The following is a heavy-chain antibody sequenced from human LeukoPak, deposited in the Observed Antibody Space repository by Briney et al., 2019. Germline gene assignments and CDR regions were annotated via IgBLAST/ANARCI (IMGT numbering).Heavy chain of an antibody. CDR2: IKQDGSEK. D-gene: IGHD5-18*01. CDR3: AREGIQLWHDAFDI. J-gene: IGHJ3*02. V-gene: IGHV3-7*05. CDR1: GFTFSSYW. Sequence: PGGSLRLSCAASGFTFSSYWMSWVRQAPGKGLEWVANIKQDGSEKYYVDSVKGRFTIPRDNAKNSLYLQMNSLRAEDTAVYYCAREGIQLWHDAFDIWGQGTMVTVSS.